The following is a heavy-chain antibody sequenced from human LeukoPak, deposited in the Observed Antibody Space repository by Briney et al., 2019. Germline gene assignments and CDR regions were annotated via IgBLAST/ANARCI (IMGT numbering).Heavy chain of an antibody. Sequence: ASVKVSCKASGYTFTGYYIHWVRQAPGQGLEWMGWINPNSGGTNYAQKFQGRVTMTRDTSISTAYMELSRLRSDDTAVYYCATRSQTNYGDYSSDYWGQGTLVTVSS. CDR3: ATRSQTNYGDYSSDY. D-gene: IGHD4-17*01. CDR1: GYTFTGYY. J-gene: IGHJ4*02. V-gene: IGHV1-2*02. CDR2: INPNSGGT.